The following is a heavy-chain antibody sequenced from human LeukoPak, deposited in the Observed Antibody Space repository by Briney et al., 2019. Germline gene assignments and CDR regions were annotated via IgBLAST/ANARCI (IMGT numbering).Heavy chain of an antibody. V-gene: IGHV3-48*03. J-gene: IGHJ4*02. CDR2: ISSSGRTI. CDR1: GFTFSSYE. Sequence: PGGSLRLSCAASGFTFSSYEMNWVRQAPGKGLEWVSYISSSGRTIYYADSVKGRFTISRDNAKSSLFLQMNSLRAEDTAVYYCVRVPGLRGNYWGQGTLVTVSS. CDR3: VRVPGLRGNY. D-gene: IGHD4-17*01.